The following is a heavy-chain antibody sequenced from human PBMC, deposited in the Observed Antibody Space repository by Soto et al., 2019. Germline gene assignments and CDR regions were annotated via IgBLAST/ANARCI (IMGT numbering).Heavy chain of an antibody. CDR3: AREGVAAPYYYYGMDV. D-gene: IGHD2-15*01. J-gene: IGHJ6*02. V-gene: IGHV4-59*01. CDR1: GDSIRSDY. CDR2: ISYTGST. Sequence: SEALSLICTVSGDSIRSDYWSWIRQPPGKGLDWIGYISYTGSTHYNPSLKSRVTISADTSKNQFSLKLSSVTTADTALYYCAREGVAAPYYYYGMDVWGQGSTVTVSS.